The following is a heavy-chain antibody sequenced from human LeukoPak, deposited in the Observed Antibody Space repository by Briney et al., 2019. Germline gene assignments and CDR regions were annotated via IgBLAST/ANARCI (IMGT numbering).Heavy chain of an antibody. D-gene: IGHD3-22*01. V-gene: IGHV1-24*01. CDR2: FDPEDGET. CDR3: ARGWTDSSGYPSDYYYMDV. J-gene: IGHJ6*03. CDR1: GYTLTELS. Sequence: ASVKVSCKVSGYTLTELSMHWVRQAPGKGLEWMGGFDPEDGETIYAQKFQGRVTMTRDMSTSTLYMELSSLRSEDTAVYYCARGWTDSSGYPSDYYYMDVWGKGTTVTISS.